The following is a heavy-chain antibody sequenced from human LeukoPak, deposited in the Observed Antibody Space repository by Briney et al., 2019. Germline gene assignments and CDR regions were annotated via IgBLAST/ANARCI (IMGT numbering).Heavy chain of an antibody. D-gene: IGHD6-13*01. Sequence: PGGSLRLSCAASGFTFSNYAMSWVRQAPGKGLEWVSAISSSADSTYYGDSVKGRFTISRDNSKNTLYLQMNSLRAEDTAVYYCAKTRPLDSSSWSHGDYWGQGTLVTVSS. CDR1: GFTFSNYA. CDR3: AKTRPLDSSSWSHGDY. CDR2: ISSSADST. V-gene: IGHV3-23*01. J-gene: IGHJ4*02.